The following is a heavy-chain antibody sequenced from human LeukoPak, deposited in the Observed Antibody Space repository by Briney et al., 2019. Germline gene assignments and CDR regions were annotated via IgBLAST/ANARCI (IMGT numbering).Heavy chain of an antibody. D-gene: IGHD6-19*01. CDR1: GDTFTAYY. CDR2: INPYSGVT. V-gene: IGHV1-2*02. J-gene: IGHJ3*02. CDR3: ARDRALAGTNVDAFDT. Sequence: ASVKVSCRASGDTFTAYYIHWVRQAPGQGPEWMGWINPYSGVTDYAQTFQGRVTLTRDTSINTAYMELRRLRSDDTAVYYCARDRALAGTNVDAFDTWGQGTRVTVSS.